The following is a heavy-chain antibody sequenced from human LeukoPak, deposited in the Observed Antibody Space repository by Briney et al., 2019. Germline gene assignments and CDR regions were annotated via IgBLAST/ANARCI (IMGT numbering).Heavy chain of an antibody. CDR1: GFTFSGSG. J-gene: IGHJ4*02. CDR3: ARDSAVGRLGF. Sequence: GTSLRLSCATSGFTFSGSGFHWVRQAPGKGLEWVADIWYHGRNAYYADSAKGRFTIFRDNSKNTLYLQMNSLRAEDTAVYYCARDSAVGRLGFWGQGILVTVSS. V-gene: IGHV3-33*01. CDR2: IWYHGRNA. D-gene: IGHD1-1*01.